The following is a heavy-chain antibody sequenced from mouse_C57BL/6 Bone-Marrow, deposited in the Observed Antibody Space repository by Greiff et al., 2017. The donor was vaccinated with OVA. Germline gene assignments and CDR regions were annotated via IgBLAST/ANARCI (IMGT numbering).Heavy chain of an antibody. J-gene: IGHJ4*01. Sequence: EVKLMESGEGLVKPGGSLKLSCAASGFTFSSYAMSWVRQTPEKRLEWVAYISSGGDYIYYADTVKGRFTISRDNARNTLYLQMSSLKSGDTAMYYCTRDGYYAMDYWGQGTSVTVSS. D-gene: IGHD2-3*01. CDR3: TRDGYYAMDY. CDR1: GFTFSSYA. V-gene: IGHV5-9-1*02. CDR2: ISSGGDYI.